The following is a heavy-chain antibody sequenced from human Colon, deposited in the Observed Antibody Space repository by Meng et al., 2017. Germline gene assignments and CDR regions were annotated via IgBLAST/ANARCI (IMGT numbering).Heavy chain of an antibody. CDR2: MDPNSGGT. CDR1: GYTFTGYY. V-gene: IGHV1-2*02. CDR3: ARDTGYKDF. D-gene: IGHD5-24*01. J-gene: IGHJ4*02. Sequence: QVQVVAAGAEVKKPWASAKVSCKASGYTFTGYYIHWVRQAPRQGLEWLGWMDPNSGGTNYAQKFQGRVTMTRDTSITTAYMDLSGLTSDDTAVYYCARDTGYKDFWGQGTLVTVSS.